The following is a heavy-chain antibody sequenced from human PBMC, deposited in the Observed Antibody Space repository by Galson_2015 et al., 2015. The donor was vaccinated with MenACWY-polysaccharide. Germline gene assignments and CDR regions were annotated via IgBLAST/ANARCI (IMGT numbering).Heavy chain of an antibody. CDR1: GGSISSSSYY. CDR2: IYYSGST. V-gene: IGHV4-39*01. CDR3: ASLPYCSGGSCYFHYYYMDV. Sequence: SETLSLTCTVSGGSISSSSYYWGWIRQPPGKGLEWIGSIYYSGSTYYNPSLKSRVTISVDTSKNQFSLKLSSVTAADTAVYYCASLPYCSGGSCYFHYYYMDVWGKGTTVTVSS. D-gene: IGHD2-15*01. J-gene: IGHJ6*03.